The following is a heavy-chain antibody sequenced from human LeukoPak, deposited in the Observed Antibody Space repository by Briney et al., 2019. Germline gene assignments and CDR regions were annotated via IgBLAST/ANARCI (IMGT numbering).Heavy chain of an antibody. V-gene: IGHV3-7*01. J-gene: IGHJ4*02. CDR2: IKHDGSEM. D-gene: IGHD3-3*02. CDR1: GFTFSSYW. Sequence: GGSLRLSCTASGFTFSSYWMSWVRQAPGKGLEWVANIKHDGSEMYYVDSVKGRFTISRDNAKSSLSPQMNSLRVEDTAVYYCARKNTLADWGQGTLVSVSP. CDR3: ARKNTLAD.